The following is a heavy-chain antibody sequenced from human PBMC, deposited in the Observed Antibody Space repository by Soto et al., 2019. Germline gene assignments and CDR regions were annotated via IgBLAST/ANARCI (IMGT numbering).Heavy chain of an antibody. J-gene: IGHJ4*02. CDR2: INSDGSST. CDR3: VRTSLVVAAATREDY. D-gene: IGHD2-15*01. CDR1: GFTFSSYW. V-gene: IGHV3-74*01. Sequence: EVQLVESGGGLVQPGGSLRLSCAASGFTFSSYWMHWVRQAPGKGLVWVSRINSDGSSTSYADSVKGRLTISRDNAKNTLYLQMKSVRAEDTAVYYCVRTSLVVAAATREDYWGQGTLVTVSS.